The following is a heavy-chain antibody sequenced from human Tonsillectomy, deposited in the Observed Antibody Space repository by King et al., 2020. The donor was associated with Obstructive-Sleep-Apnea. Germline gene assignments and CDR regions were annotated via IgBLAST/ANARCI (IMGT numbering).Heavy chain of an antibody. CDR1: GGSISSSNW. J-gene: IGHJ4*02. D-gene: IGHD1-26*01. CDR3: ASGTVGATSYFDY. V-gene: IGHV4-4*02. Sequence: LQLQESGPGLVKPSGTLSLTCAVSGGSISSSNWWSWVRQPPGKGLEWIGEIYHSGSTNYNPSLKSRVTISVDKSKNQFALKLGSVTAADTAVYYCASGTVGATSYFDYWGQGTLVTVSS. CDR2: IYHSGST.